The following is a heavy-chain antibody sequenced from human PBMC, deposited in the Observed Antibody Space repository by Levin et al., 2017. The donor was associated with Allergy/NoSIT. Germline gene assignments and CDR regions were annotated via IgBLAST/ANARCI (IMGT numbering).Heavy chain of an antibody. Sequence: SETLSLTCTVSGGSISSGGYYWSWIRQHPGKGLEWIGYIYYSGSTYYNPSLKSRVTISVDTSKNQFSLKLSSVTAADTAVYYCARGKYSSSAQYFDYWGQGTLVTVSS. D-gene: IGHD6-6*01. CDR1: GGSISSGGYY. CDR2: IYYSGST. V-gene: IGHV4-31*03. CDR3: ARGKYSSSAQYFDY. J-gene: IGHJ4*02.